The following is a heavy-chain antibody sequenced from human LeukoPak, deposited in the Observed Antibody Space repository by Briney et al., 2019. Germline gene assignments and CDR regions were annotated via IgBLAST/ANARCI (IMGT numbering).Heavy chain of an antibody. D-gene: IGHD1-26*01. J-gene: IGHJ4*02. V-gene: IGHV3-7*01. Sequence: AGGSLRLSCAASGFTFSSYWMSWVRQAPGKGLEWVANMKQDGGEKYYVDSVKGRFTISRDNTKNSLYLQMDSLRAEDTAVYYCARENQGKRSGSYGYWGQGTLVTVSS. CDR3: ARENQGKRSGSYGY. CDR2: MKQDGGEK. CDR1: GFTFSSYW.